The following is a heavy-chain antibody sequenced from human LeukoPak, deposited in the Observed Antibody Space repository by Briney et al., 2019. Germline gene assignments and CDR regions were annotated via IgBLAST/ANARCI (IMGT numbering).Heavy chain of an antibody. CDR3: ATVAGDCSGGRCYLLRFDY. V-gene: IGHV4-61*02. CDR2: IYSDGTT. J-gene: IGHJ4*02. Sequence: PSETLSLTCSVSGGSVSGGSYHWTWIRQPAGKGLEWIGRIYSDGTTNYNPSLKSRVTMSADTSKNQFSLKLSSVTAADTAVYYCATVAGDCSGGRCYLLRFDYWGQGTLVTVSS. D-gene: IGHD2-15*01. CDR1: GGSVSGGSYH.